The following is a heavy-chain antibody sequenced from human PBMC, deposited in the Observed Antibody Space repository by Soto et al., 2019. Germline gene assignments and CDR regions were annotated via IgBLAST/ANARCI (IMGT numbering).Heavy chain of an antibody. CDR1: GYTFTSYD. J-gene: IGHJ4*02. CDR3: ARGHRHSGIYTGEF. V-gene: IGHV1-8*01. CDR2: MNPDNDNT. Sequence: ASVKVSCKASGYTFTSYDINWVRQVSGQGLEWMGWMNPDNDNTGYAQEFQARVTMTRNTSISTAYMELSSLTSEDTGVYYCARGHRHSGIYTGEFWGQGTLVTVSS. D-gene: IGHD3-16*01.